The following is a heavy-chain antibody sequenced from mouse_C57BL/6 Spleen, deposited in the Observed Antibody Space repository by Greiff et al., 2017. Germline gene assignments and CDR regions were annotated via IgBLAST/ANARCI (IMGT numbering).Heavy chain of an antibody. CDR2: IYPSDSET. D-gene: IGHD1-1*02. CDR1: GYTFTSYG. Sequence: QVQLQQPGAELVRPGSSVKLSCKASGYTFTSYGMDWVKQRPGQGLEWIGNIYPSDSETHYNQKFKDKATLTVDKSSSTGYMQLSRLTSEDSAVYYCARGGGDRYYAMDYWGQGTSVTVSS. V-gene: IGHV1-61*01. J-gene: IGHJ4*01. CDR3: ARGGGDRYYAMDY.